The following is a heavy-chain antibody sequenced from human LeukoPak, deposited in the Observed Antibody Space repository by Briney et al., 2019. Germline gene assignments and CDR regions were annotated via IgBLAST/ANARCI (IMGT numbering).Heavy chain of an antibody. Sequence: GGSLRLSCAASGFTFSSYAMSWVRQAPGRDLEWVSGINWNSGNIGYADSVKGRFTISRDNANKFLLLQMNSLRPEDTAFYYCARDSRSGWFGGYFQHWGQGTLVTVS. J-gene: IGHJ1*01. CDR3: ARDSRSGWFGGYFQH. CDR2: INWNSGNI. CDR1: GFTFSSYA. V-gene: IGHV3-9*01. D-gene: IGHD6-19*01.